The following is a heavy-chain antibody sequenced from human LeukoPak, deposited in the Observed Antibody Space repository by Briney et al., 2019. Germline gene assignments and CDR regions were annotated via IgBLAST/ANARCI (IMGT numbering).Heavy chain of an antibody. V-gene: IGHV4-59*01. CDR1: GGSISSYY. D-gene: IGHD5-18*01. CDR3: ARGWDTAMALNWFDP. J-gene: IGHJ5*02. Sequence: PSETLSLTCTVSGGSISSYYWSWIRQPPGKGLEWIGYIYYSGSTNYNPSLKSRVTISVDTSKNQFSLKLSSVTAADTAVYYCARGWDTAMALNWFDPWGQGTLVTVSS. CDR2: IYYSGST.